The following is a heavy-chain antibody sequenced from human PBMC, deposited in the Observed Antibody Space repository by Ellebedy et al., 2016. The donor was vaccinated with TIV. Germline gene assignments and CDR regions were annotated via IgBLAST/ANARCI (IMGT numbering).Heavy chain of an antibody. CDR2: VYHTGHT. CDR1: RDSINNDNF. V-gene: IGHV4-4*02. Sequence: MPSETLSLTCGVSRDSINNDNFWSWVRQPPGRGLEWIGEVYHTGHTNYNPSLRSRVTITVDKSKGRFSLTLRSMTAADTAVYFCARDWTRGGGYIPHWFDPWGQGTLVTVSS. CDR3: ARDWTRGGGYIPHWFDP. J-gene: IGHJ5*02. D-gene: IGHD5-24*01.